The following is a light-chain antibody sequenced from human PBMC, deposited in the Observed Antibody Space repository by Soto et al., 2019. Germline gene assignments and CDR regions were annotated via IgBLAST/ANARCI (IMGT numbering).Light chain of an antibody. V-gene: IGLV3-21*04. J-gene: IGLJ3*02. CDR3: QVWDSSSDHVV. CDR1: NIGSKS. CDR2: YDN. Sequence: SSELTQPPSVSVAPGKTARITCGGNNIGSKSVHWYQQKPGQAPRLVISYDNDRPSGMPERFSGSDSGNTATLTISRVEVGDEADYYWQVWDSSSDHVVFGGGTKLTVL.